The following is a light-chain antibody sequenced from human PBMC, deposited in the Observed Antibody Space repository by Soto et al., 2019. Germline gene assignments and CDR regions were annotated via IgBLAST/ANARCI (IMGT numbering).Light chain of an antibody. CDR1: SSDVGSYDF. CDR3: SSYSSSTVRYV. V-gene: IGLV2-14*01. Sequence: QSVLTQPASVSGSPGQSITMSCTGTSSDVGSYDFVSWYQQHPGKAPKLLINEVSNRPSGVSARFSGSKSDNTASLTISGFQAADEADYFCSSYSSSTVRYVFGSGTKLTVL. CDR2: EVS. J-gene: IGLJ1*01.